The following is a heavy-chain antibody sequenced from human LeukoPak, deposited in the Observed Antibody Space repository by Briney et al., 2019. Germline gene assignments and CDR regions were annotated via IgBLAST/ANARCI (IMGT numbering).Heavy chain of an antibody. J-gene: IGHJ3*02. CDR1: GFSLSTSGMR. V-gene: IGHV2-70*04. Sequence: ESGPTLVKPTQTVTLTCTFSGFSLSTSGMRVSWIRQPPGKALEWLARIDWDDAKFYSKSLRTRLTISKDTSKNQVILIVTHMDPVDTATYYCARIPATSDAFDIWGQGTVVTVSS. CDR3: ARIPATSDAFDI. CDR2: IDWDDAK.